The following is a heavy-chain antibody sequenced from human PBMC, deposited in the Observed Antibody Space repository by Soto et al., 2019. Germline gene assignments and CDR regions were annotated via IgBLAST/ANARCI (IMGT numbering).Heavy chain of an antibody. V-gene: IGHV4-59*04. CDR2: IYYSGST. J-gene: IGHJ6*04. CDR1: GRSISNYY. CDR3: ARQGITTAGYGMDV. D-gene: IGHD3-3*01. Sequence: PSETLSLTCTVSGRSISNYYWSWIRQPPGKGLEWIGYIYYSGSTYYNPSLKSRVTISVDTSKNQFSLKLSSVTAADTVVYYCARQGITTAGYGMDVWGKGTTVTVSS.